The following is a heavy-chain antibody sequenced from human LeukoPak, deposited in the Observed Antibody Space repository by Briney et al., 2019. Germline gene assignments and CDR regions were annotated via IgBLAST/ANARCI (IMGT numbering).Heavy chain of an antibody. CDR3: ARDLRENWFDP. CDR2: IIPILGIA. Sequence: ASVKVSCKASGGTFSSYTISWVRQAPGQGLEWMGRIIPILGIANYAQKFQGRVTITADKSTSTAYMELSSLRSEDTAVYYCARDLRENWFDPWGQGTLVTVSS. CDR1: GGTFSSYT. V-gene: IGHV1-69*04. J-gene: IGHJ5*02.